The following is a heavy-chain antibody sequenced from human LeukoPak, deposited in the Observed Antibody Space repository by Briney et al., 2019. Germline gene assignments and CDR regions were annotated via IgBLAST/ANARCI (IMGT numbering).Heavy chain of an antibody. CDR3: ARDRIAVALDAFDI. CDR1: GFTFSSYG. J-gene: IGHJ3*02. CDR2: IWYDGSNK. D-gene: IGHD6-19*01. V-gene: IGHV3-33*08. Sequence: VQPGRSLRLSCAASGFTFSSYGMHWVRQAPGKGLEWVAVIWYDGSNKYYADSVKGRFTISRDNSKNTLYLQMNSLRAEDTAVYYCARDRIAVALDAFDIWGQGTMVTVSS.